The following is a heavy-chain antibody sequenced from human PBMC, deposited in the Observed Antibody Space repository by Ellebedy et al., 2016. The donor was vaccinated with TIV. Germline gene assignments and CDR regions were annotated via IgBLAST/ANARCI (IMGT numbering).Heavy chain of an antibody. V-gene: IGHV1-2*04. CDR3: ARDLNGDSGEVDY. Sequence: ASVKVSXXASGYTFTGYYMHWVRQAPGQGLEWMGWINPNSGGTNYAQKFQGWVTMTRDTSISTAYMELSSLRSEDTAVYYCARDLNGDSGEVDYWGQGTLVTVSS. J-gene: IGHJ4*02. CDR2: INPNSGGT. CDR1: GYTFTGYY. D-gene: IGHD4-17*01.